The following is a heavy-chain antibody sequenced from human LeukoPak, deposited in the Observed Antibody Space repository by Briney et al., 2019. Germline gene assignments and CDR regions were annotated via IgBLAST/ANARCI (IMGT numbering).Heavy chain of an antibody. V-gene: IGHV4-59*01. CDR2: IYYSGST. Sequence: SEALSLTCTVSGGSISSYYWSWIRQPPGKGLEWIGYIYYSGSTNYNPSLKSRVTISVDTSKNQFSLKLSSVTAADTAVYYCARDQGYGMDVWGQGTTVTVSS. CDR1: GGSISSYY. J-gene: IGHJ6*02. CDR3: ARDQGYGMDV.